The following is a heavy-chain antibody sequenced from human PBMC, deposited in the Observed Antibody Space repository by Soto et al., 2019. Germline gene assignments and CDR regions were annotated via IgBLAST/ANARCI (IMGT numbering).Heavy chain of an antibody. V-gene: IGHV3-13*01. J-gene: IGHJ6*02. CDR2: IGTAGDT. CDR1: GFTFSSYD. Sequence: EVQLVESGGGLVQPGGSLRLSCAASGFTFSSYDMHWVRQATGKGLEWVSAIGTAGDTYYPGSVKCRFTISRENAKNTLYLQINSLRAEDTAVYYCARGGSRTLTSYYYYYGMDVWGQGTTVTVSS. D-gene: IGHD1-1*01. CDR3: ARGGSRTLTSYYYYYGMDV.